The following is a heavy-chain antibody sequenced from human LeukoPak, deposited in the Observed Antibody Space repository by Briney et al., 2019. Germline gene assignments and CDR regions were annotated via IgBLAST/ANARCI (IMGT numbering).Heavy chain of an antibody. CDR2: IYSSGST. Sequence: SETLSLTCTVSGGSMTNYYWSWIRQPAGKGLEWIGRIYSSGSTTFKSSLKSRVSMSVDTSTNQFSLNISSVSAADSAVYYCARDAGKRNRNSWYKVYYYYYMDVWGKGTTVTVS. D-gene: IGHD6-13*01. J-gene: IGHJ6*03. V-gene: IGHV4-4*07. CDR3: ARDAGKRNRNSWYKVYYYYYMDV. CDR1: GGSMTNYY.